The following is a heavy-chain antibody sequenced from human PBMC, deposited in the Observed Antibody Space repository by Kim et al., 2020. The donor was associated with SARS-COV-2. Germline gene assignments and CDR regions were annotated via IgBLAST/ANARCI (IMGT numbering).Heavy chain of an antibody. Sequence: GGTNYTPPLKSRVTIAVDKSTNQFSLTLNSVTAADTAIYYCAANGYYTIDNWGQGTLVIVSS. V-gene: IGHV4-4*02. D-gene: IGHD3-22*01. CDR2: GGT. J-gene: IGHJ4*02. CDR3: AANGYYTIDN.